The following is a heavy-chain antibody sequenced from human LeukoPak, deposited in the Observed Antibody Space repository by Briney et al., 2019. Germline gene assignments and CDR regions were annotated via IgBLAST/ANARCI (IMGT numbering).Heavy chain of an antibody. D-gene: IGHD3-10*01. J-gene: IGHJ4*02. CDR1: GGSFIGYY. CDR3: ARAHRGYRQLAPTCEY. V-gene: IGHV4-34*01. Sequence: SETLSHACAVYGGSFIGYYWSWIRQPPGKGLEWIGESNHSGSTSYNPSLKSRVTISVDTSKKQFSLKLSSVTAADTAVYYCARAHRGYRQLAPTCEYWGQGTLVTVSS. CDR2: SNHSGST.